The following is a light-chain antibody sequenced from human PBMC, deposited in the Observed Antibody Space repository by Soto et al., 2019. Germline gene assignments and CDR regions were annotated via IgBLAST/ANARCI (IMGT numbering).Light chain of an antibody. CDR2: DVI. V-gene: IGLV2-14*01. CDR1: SSDVAAYNS. J-gene: IGLJ1*01. CDR3: SSYTTSGNYV. Sequence: QSVLTQPASVSGSPGQSITISCTGTSSDVAAYNSVSWYQQYPGKAPKLMIYDVIYRPSGVSNRFSVSKSANTASLTISGLQADDEADYYCSSYTTSGNYVFGTGTKLTVL.